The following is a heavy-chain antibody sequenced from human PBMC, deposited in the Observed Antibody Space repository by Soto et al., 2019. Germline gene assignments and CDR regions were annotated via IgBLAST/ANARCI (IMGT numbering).Heavy chain of an antibody. V-gene: IGHV1-69*08. Sequence: SVKVSCKASGGTFSNDPITWVRQAPGQGLEWMGRIIPILGTANYAQKFQGRVTIIADTSTRIAYMELSSLTSEDTAVYYCASGQDWFDPWGQGTLVTVSS. CDR1: GGTFSNDP. J-gene: IGHJ5*02. CDR2: IIPILGTA. CDR3: ASGQDWFDP.